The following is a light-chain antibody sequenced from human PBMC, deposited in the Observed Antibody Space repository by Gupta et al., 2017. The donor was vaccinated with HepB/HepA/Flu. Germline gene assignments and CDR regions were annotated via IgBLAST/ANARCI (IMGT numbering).Light chain of an antibody. J-gene: IGLJ3*02. V-gene: IGLV2-14*03. CDR2: DVT. CDR3: SSVTSTTTALVL. CDR1: RSDVGGYNS. Sequence: QSALTTPASVSGSPGQSITISCTGTRSDVGGYNSVSWYQQYPGKAPKLLIYDVTGRPSGISTRFSASKSGNTASLTISGLQTEDEDDYFCSSVTSTTTALVLFGGGTKLTVL.